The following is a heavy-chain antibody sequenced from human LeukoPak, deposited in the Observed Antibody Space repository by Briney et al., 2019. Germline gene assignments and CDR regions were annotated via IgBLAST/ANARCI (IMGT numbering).Heavy chain of an antibody. CDR2: IYHSGST. D-gene: IGHD1-7*01. CDR3: ARLDWNYPDY. Sequence: SETLSLTCAVSGYSISSGYYWGWIRQPPGKGLEWIGSIYHSGSTYYNPSLKSRLTISVDTSKNQFSLKLSSVTAADTAVYYCARLDWNYPDYWGQGTLVTVSS. J-gene: IGHJ4*02. V-gene: IGHV4-38-2*01. CDR1: GYSISSGYY.